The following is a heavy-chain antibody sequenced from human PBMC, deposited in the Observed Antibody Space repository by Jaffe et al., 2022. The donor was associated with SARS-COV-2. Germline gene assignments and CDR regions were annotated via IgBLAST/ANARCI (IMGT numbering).Heavy chain of an antibody. J-gene: IGHJ4*02. V-gene: IGHV3-30*04. D-gene: IGHD3-10*01. Sequence: QVQLVESGGGVVQPGRSLRLSCAASGFTFTSHTLHWVRQAPGKGLEWAAVISYDGSNKHYADSVKGRFTISRDNSKNTLYLQMNSLRAEDTAVYYCARDPQLPSFGELFALSFDYWGQGTLVTVSS. CDR3: ARDPQLPSFGELFALSFDY. CDR1: GFTFTSHT. CDR2: ISYDGSNK.